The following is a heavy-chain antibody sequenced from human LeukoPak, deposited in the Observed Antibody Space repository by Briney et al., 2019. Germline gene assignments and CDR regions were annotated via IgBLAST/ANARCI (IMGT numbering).Heavy chain of an antibody. CDR1: GFTFSTFW. CDR2: IKEDGSEK. J-gene: IGHJ5*02. V-gene: IGHV3-7*01. D-gene: IGHD6-13*01. CDR3: ARVPGIALGFDP. Sequence: PGGSLRLSCAASGFTFSTFWMSWVRQAPGKGLEWVANIKEDGSEKYYVDSVKGPFTISRDNAKNSLYLQMNSLRAEDTAVYYCARVPGIALGFDPWGQGTLVTVSS.